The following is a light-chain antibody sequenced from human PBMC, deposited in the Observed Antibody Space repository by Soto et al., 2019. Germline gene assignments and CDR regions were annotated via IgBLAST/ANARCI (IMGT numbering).Light chain of an antibody. CDR3: AAWDDSLNGVV. J-gene: IGLJ2*01. Sequence: QSVLTQPPSASGTPGQRVTISCSGSSSNIGSNAVNWYQQLPGTAPKLLIYDNNQGPSGVPDRFSGSKSGTSASLAISGLQSEDAADYYCAAWDDSLNGVVFGGGTQLTVL. CDR1: SSNIGSNA. V-gene: IGLV1-44*01. CDR2: DNN.